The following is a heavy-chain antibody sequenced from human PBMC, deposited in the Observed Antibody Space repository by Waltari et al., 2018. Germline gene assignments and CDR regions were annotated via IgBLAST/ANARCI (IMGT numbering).Heavy chain of an antibody. CDR1: GFPFSSYW. J-gene: IGHJ5*02. CDR2: IKQDGSEK. Sequence: EVQLVESGGGLVQPGGSLRLSCAASGFPFSSYWMSWVRQAPGKGLEWVANIKQDGSEKYYVDSVKGRFTISRDNAKNSLYLQMNSLRAEDTAVYYCARSSLHIVVVPAAMAFDPWGQGTLVTVSS. D-gene: IGHD2-2*01. V-gene: IGHV3-7*01. CDR3: ARSSLHIVVVPAAMAFDP.